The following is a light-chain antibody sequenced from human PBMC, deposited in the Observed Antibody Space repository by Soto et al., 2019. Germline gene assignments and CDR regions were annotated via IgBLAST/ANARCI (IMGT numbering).Light chain of an antibody. CDR3: QQYYSTPRT. J-gene: IGKJ1*01. CDR1: QSVLYSSNNKNY. V-gene: IGKV4-1*01. Sequence: DIVMTQSPDSLAVSLGERATINCKSNQSVLYSSNNKNYLAWYQQRPGQSPKLLIYWASTRESGVPDRFSGSGSGTDFTLTISSLQAEDVAVYFCQQYYSTPRTFGQGTKVDIK. CDR2: WAS.